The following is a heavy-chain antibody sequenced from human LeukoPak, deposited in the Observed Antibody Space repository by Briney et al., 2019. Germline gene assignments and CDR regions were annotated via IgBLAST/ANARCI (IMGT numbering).Heavy chain of an antibody. CDR3: AGDSGTKGPTYYLFDY. J-gene: IGHJ4*02. CDR2: IYSNGNT. Sequence: PGGSLRLSCAASGFTFSNAWMSWVRQAPGKGLEWVSTIYSNGNTRYADSVKGRFTISRDNSKNTFFLEMNTLKVDDAAVYYCAGDSGTKGPTYYLFDYWGQGILVTVSS. D-gene: IGHD3-22*01. CDR1: GFTFSNAW. V-gene: IGHV3-66*01.